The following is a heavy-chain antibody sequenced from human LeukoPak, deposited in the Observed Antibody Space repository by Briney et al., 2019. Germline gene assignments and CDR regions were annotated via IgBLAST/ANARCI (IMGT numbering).Heavy chain of an antibody. Sequence: GGSLRPSCAASRFTFSNYAMHWVRQVPGKGLEWVAVISYDGSNKYYADSVKGRFTISRDISKNTLYLQMNSLRAEDTAVYYCARDVGYCSSTSCSRGDYWGQGTLVTVSS. D-gene: IGHD2-2*01. CDR3: ARDVGYCSSTSCSRGDY. CDR1: RFTFSNYA. J-gene: IGHJ4*02. CDR2: ISYDGSNK. V-gene: IGHV3-30-3*01.